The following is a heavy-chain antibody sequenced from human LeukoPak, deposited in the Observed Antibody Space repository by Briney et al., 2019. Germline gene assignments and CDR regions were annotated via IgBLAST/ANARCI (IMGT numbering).Heavy chain of an antibody. CDR3: ARHGGVVRGEGSDAFDI. V-gene: IGHV4-59*10. CDR2: IYTGGST. J-gene: IGHJ3*02. CDR1: GGSFSGYY. Sequence: SETLSLTCAVYGGSFSGYYWSWIRQPAGKRLEWIGHIYTGGSTNFNPSLRSRVSMSVDTSKNQFSLKLNSVAAADTAVYYCARHGGVVRGEGSDAFDIWGQGTMVTVSS. D-gene: IGHD3-10*01.